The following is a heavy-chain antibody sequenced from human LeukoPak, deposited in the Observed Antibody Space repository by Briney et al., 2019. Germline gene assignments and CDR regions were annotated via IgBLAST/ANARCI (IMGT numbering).Heavy chain of an antibody. D-gene: IGHD3-22*01. J-gene: IGHJ4*02. V-gene: IGHV3-21*01. CDR2: ISSSTTYI. CDR3: ARSKNYFDTSGYYMPIDS. CDR1: GFTFSSNT. Sequence: GRSLRLSCAASGFTFSSNTMNWVRQAPGKGLEWVSSISSSTTYIYYADSVKGRFTISRDNAKNSLYLQMNSLRAEDTAVYYCARSKNYFDTSGYYMPIDSWGQGTLVTVSS.